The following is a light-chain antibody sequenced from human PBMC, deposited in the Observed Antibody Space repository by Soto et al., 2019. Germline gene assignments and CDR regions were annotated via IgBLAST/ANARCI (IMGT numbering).Light chain of an antibody. J-gene: IGKJ3*01. CDR1: QSVSSSY. CDR2: GAS. V-gene: IGKV3-20*01. Sequence: EIVLTQSPGTLSLSPGERATLSCRASQSVSSSYLAWYQQRPGQAPRLLIYGASSRATGIPDRFSGSGSGTDFTLTISRLEPEDFATYYCQHSYIPPFAFGPGTKVHMK. CDR3: QHSYIPPFA.